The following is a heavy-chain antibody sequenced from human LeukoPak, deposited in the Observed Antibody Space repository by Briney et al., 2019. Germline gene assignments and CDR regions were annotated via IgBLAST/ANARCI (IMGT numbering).Heavy chain of an antibody. CDR2: TYNSGST. J-gene: IGHJ6*02. CDR3: ARDYYYYGMDV. Sequence: KPSETLSLTCTVSGGSISIYYWSWIRQPPGKGLEWIGYTYNSGSTNYNPSLKSRVTISVDTSKNQFSLKLSPVTAADTAVYYCARDYYYYGMDVWGQGTTVTVSS. CDR1: GGSISIYY. V-gene: IGHV4-59*01.